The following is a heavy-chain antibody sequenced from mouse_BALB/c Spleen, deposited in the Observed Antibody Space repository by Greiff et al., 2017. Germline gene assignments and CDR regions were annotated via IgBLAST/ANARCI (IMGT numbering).Heavy chain of an antibody. CDR3: ARCHYGTFYWYFDV. Sequence: EVHLVESGPGLVKPSQSLSLTCTVTGYSITSDYAWNWIRQFPGNKLEWMGYISYSGSTSYNPSLKSRISITRDTSKNQFFLQLNSVTTEDTATYYCARCHYGTFYWYFDVWGAGTTVTGSS. CDR1: GYSITSDYA. V-gene: IGHV3-2*02. J-gene: IGHJ1*01. D-gene: IGHD2-1*01. CDR2: ISYSGST.